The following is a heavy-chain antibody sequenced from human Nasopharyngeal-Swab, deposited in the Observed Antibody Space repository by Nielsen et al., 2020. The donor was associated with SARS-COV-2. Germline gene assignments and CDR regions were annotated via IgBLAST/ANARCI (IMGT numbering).Heavy chain of an antibody. CDR3: ARLYDTSGYDY. CDR2: IYHSGST. D-gene: IGHD3-22*01. Sequence: PGKGLEWIGYIYHSGSTYYNPSLKSRVTISVDWSKNRFSLNLSSVTAADTAVYYCARLYDTSGYDYWGQGTLVTVSS. V-gene: IGHV4-30-2*01. J-gene: IGHJ4*02.